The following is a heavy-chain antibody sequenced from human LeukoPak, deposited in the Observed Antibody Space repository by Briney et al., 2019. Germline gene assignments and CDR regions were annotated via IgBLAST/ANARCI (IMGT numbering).Heavy chain of an antibody. V-gene: IGHV4-61*02. CDR2: IYTSGST. CDR3: ARGIAVAGPDYYFDY. D-gene: IGHD6-19*01. J-gene: IGHJ4*02. CDR1: GGSISSGSYY. Sequence: SQTLSLTCTVSGGSISSGSYYWSWIRQPAGKGLEWIGRIYTSGSTNYNPSLKSRVTISVDTSKNQFSLKLSSVTAADTAVYYCARGIAVAGPDYYFDYWGQGTLVTVSS.